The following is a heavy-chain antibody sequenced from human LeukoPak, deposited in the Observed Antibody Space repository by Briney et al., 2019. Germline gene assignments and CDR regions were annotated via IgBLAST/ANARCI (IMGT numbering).Heavy chain of an antibody. CDR2: IYYSGST. CDR3: ARMGRGYSYGYLDY. V-gene: IGHV4-61*01. D-gene: IGHD5-18*01. J-gene: IGHJ4*02. Sequence: SETLSLTCTVSGGSVSSGSYYWSWIRQPPGKGLEWIGYIYYSGSTNYNPSLKSRVTISVDTSKNQFSLKLSSVTAADTAVYYCARMGRGYSYGYLDYWGQGALVTVSS. CDR1: GGSVSSGSYY.